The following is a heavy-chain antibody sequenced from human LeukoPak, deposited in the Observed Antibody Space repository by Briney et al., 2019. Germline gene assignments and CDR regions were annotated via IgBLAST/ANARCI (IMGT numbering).Heavy chain of an antibody. CDR3: AREGSSSSLHDILTGYSKGFDY. CDR2: ISGSGGST. D-gene: IGHD3-9*01. J-gene: IGHJ4*02. Sequence: GGSLRLSCAASGFTFSSYAMSCVRQAPGKGREWVSAISGSGGSTYYADSVKGRFTISRDNSKNTLYLQMNSLRAEGTAVYYCAREGSSSSLHDILTGYSKGFDYWGQGTLVTVSS. V-gene: IGHV3-23*01. CDR1: GFTFSSYA.